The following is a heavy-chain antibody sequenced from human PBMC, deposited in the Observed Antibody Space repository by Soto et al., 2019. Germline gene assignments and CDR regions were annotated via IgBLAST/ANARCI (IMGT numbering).Heavy chain of an antibody. CDR2: ISTYNGNT. J-gene: IGHJ6*02. CDR3: ARVPGYSSGWYGGYYGMDV. D-gene: IGHD6-19*01. CDR1: GYTFTSYG. Sequence: ASVKVSCKASGYTFTSYGISWVRQAPGQGLEWMGWISTYNGNTNYAQKLQGRVTMTTDTSTSTAYMELRSLRSDDTAVYYCARVPGYSSGWYGGYYGMDVWGQGTTVTVSS. V-gene: IGHV1-18*01.